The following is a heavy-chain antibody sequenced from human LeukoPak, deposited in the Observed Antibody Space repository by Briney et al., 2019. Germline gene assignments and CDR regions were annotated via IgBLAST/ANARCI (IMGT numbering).Heavy chain of an antibody. CDR2: INHSGSP. CDR3: ARSPVNYDSSGYYDRVDY. V-gene: IGHV4-34*01. D-gene: IGHD3-22*01. Sequence: SETLSLTCAVYGGSYSGYYWSCIRQPPGKGLEWIGEINHSGSPNYNPSLMSRVTISVDTSKNQFSLKLSSVTAADTAVYYCARSPVNYDSSGYYDRVDYWGQGTLVTVSS. CDR1: GGSYSGYY. J-gene: IGHJ4*02.